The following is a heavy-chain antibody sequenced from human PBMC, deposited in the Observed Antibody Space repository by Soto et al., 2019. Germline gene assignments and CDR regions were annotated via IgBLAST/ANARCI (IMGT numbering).Heavy chain of an antibody. CDR1: GYTFTSYY. CDR3: ASRTNYYDSSGHDAFDI. V-gene: IGHV1-46*01. D-gene: IGHD3-22*01. J-gene: IGHJ3*02. Sequence: QVQLVQSGAEVKKPGASVKVSCKASGYTFTSYYMHWVRQAPGQGLEWMGIINPSGGSTSYAQKFQGRVTMTRDTSTRTVYMELSSLRSEDTAVYYCASRTNYYDSSGHDAFDIWGQGTMVTVSS. CDR2: INPSGGST.